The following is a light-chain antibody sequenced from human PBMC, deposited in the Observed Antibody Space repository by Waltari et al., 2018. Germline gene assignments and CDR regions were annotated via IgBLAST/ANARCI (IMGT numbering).Light chain of an antibody. CDR2: AFS. V-gene: IGLV1-40*01. CDR3: QSYDSSLSAV. Sequence: QSVLTQPPSVSGAPGHSVTISCTGSRSNIGANYDVHWYQQLPGAAPKRLIYAFSNRPSGVPDRFYGSKSGTSASLAINGLQAEDEAVYYCQSYDSSLSAVFGGGTKVTVL. CDR1: RSNIGANYD. J-gene: IGLJ3*02.